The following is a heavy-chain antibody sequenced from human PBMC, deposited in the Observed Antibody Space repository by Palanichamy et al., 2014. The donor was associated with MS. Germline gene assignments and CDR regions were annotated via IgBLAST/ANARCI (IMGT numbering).Heavy chain of an antibody. CDR3: TRPGYSSGWSDY. Sequence: EVHLVESGGGLVQPGGSLRLSCAASGFTFSGSAIHWVRQASGKGLEWVGRIRTKGNNYATAYATSVKGRFTISRDDSKSTAYLQMDSLKTEDSAVYYCTRPGYSSGWSDYWGQGSLVTVSS. CDR1: GFTFSGSA. J-gene: IGHJ4*02. CDR2: IRTKGNNYAT. D-gene: IGHD6-19*01. V-gene: IGHV3-73*01.